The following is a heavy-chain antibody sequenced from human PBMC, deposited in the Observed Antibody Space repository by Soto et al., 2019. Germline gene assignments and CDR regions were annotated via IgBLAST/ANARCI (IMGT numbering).Heavy chain of an antibody. CDR2: LYNSGST. J-gene: IGHJ5*02. CDR1: GGSISSFY. D-gene: IGHD1-1*01. Sequence: SETLSLTCTVSGGSISSFYWSWIRQPPGKGLEWIGYLYNSGSTNYNPSLKSRVIMSVDTSKNQFSLKLTSVTAADTAVYYCATLPPRIVVITTEIPSWGQGTLVTVSS. CDR3: ATLPPRIVVITTEIPS. V-gene: IGHV4-59*01.